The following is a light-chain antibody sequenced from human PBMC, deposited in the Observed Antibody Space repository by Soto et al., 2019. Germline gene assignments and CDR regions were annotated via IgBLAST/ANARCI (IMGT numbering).Light chain of an antibody. CDR3: AAWDDSLVV. J-gene: IGLJ2*01. CDR1: SSNIGSNT. Sequence: QSVLTQSPSASGTPGQRVTISCSGSSSNIGSNTVNWYQQLPGTAPKLLIYSNNQRPSGVPDRFSGSKSGTSASLAISGLQSEDEADYYCAAWDDSLVVFGGGTKVTVL. V-gene: IGLV1-44*01. CDR2: SNN.